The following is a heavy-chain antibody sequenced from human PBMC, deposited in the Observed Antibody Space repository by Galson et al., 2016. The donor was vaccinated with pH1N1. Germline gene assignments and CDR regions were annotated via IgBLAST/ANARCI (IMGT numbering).Heavy chain of an antibody. CDR3: ARSRRMAAVGTSGYFYNSMDV. Sequence: PALVKPTQTLTLTCTFSGFSLSTTGMRVSWIRQPPGKALEWLARIDWDDSKFYSTSLKTRVTISKDTSKNQVVLEMTNMDPVETATYYCARSRRMAAVGTSGYFYNSMDVWGQGTTVTVSS. CDR2: IDWDDSK. V-gene: IGHV2-70*04. J-gene: IGHJ6*02. CDR1: GFSLSTTGMR. D-gene: IGHD6-13*01.